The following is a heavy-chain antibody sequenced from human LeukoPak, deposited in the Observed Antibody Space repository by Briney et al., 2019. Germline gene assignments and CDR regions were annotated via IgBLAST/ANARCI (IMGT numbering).Heavy chain of an antibody. V-gene: IGHV1-2*02. D-gene: IGHD6-19*01. J-gene: IGHJ4*02. CDR3: ARVKGAVAGTCFDY. CDR1: GYTFTGYY. CDR2: INPNSGGT. Sequence: ASVKVSCKASGYTFTGYYMHWVRQAPGQGLEWMGWINPNSGGTNYALKFQGRVTMTRDTSISTAYMELSRLRSDDTAVYYCARVKGAVAGTCFDYWGQGTLVTVSS.